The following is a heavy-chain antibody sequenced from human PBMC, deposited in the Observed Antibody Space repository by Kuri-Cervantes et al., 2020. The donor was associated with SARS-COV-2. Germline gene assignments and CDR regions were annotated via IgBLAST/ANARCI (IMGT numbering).Heavy chain of an antibody. V-gene: IGHV3-30*04. D-gene: IGHD4-17*01. CDR3: ARAPPVTTVTTIYYGMDV. Sequence: GGSLRLSCTASGFTFSSHAMHWVRQAPGKGLEWVAVISCDGGYKYYADSVKGRFTTSRDNAKNSLYLQMNSLRAEDTAVYYCARAPPVTTVTTIYYGMDVWGQGTTVTVSS. CDR1: GFTFSSHA. CDR2: ISCDGGYK. J-gene: IGHJ6*02.